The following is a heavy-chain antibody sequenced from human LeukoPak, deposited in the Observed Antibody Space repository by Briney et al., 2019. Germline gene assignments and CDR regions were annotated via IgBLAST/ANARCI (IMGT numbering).Heavy chain of an antibody. Sequence: PGGSLRLSCAASGFTFSNYWMGWVRQAPGKGLEWVANIKQDGSTRYYADSVKGRFTISRDNAKNSLFLQMNSLRAEDTAVYYCARDLSLSMPGGFDYWGQGTLVTVSS. J-gene: IGHJ4*02. V-gene: IGHV3-7*01. D-gene: IGHD2-2*01. CDR3: ARDLSLSMPGGFDY. CDR1: GFTFSNYW. CDR2: IKQDGSTR.